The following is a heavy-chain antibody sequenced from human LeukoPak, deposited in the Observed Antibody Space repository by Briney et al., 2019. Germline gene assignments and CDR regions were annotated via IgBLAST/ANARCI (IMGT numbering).Heavy chain of an antibody. J-gene: IGHJ4*02. D-gene: IGHD2-2*01. V-gene: IGHV4-59*01. CDR3: ARNVVPAAFDY. CDR1: GGSISSYY. CDR2: IYYSGST. Sequence: SETLSLTCTVSGGSISSYYWSWIRQPPGKGLEWIGYIYYSGSTNYNPSLKSRVTISVDTSKNQFSLKLSSVTAADTAVYYCARNVVPAAFDYWGQGTLVTVSS.